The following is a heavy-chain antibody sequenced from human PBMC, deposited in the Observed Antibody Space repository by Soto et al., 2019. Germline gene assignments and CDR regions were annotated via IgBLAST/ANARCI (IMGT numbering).Heavy chain of an antibody. V-gene: IGHV3-30-3*01. J-gene: IGHJ3*02. CDR2: ISYDGSNK. CDR3: ARVRSRYSSGWYFSAFDI. Sequence: GGSLRLSCAASVFTFSSYAMHWVRQAPGKGLEWVAVISYDGSNKYYADSVKGRFTISRDNSKNTLYLQMNSLRAEDTAVYYCARVRSRYSSGWYFSAFDIWGQGTMVTVSS. CDR1: VFTFSSYA. D-gene: IGHD6-19*01.